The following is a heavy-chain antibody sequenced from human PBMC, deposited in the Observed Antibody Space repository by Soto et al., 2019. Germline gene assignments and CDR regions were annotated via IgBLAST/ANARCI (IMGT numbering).Heavy chain of an antibody. Sequence: GWSLRLSCAASGFKFSNYAMSWVRQAPGKGLEWVSLISATGGGTYYADSVKGRSTISRDNSHNTLYLQVHSLTAEDTAVYYCAKDRRAGGNSAFYFDFWGQGAQVTVSS. J-gene: IGHJ4*02. V-gene: IGHV3-23*01. CDR2: ISATGGGT. D-gene: IGHD3-16*01. CDR1: GFKFSNYA. CDR3: AKDRRAGGNSAFYFDF.